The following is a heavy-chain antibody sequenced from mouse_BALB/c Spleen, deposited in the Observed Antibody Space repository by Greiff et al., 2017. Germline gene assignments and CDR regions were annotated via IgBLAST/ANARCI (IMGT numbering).Heavy chain of an antibody. CDR1: GYTFTSYT. CDR3: ASLNYFDY. J-gene: IGHJ2*01. V-gene: IGHV1-4*02. CDR2: INPSSGYT. Sequence: VKLVESAAELARPGASVKMSCKASGYTFTSYTMHWVKQRPGQGLEWIGYINPSSGYTEYNQKFKDKTTLTADKSSSTAYMQLSSLTSEDSAVYYCASLNYFDYWGQGTTLTVSS.